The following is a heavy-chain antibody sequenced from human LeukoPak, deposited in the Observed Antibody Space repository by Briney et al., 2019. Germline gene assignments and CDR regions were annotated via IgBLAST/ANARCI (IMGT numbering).Heavy chain of an antibody. V-gene: IGHV1-24*01. CDR2: FDPEDGET. D-gene: IGHD3-16*02. CDR1: GYTFTGYY. CDR3: ATSRYDYVWGSYRSSKYYFDY. Sequence: ASVKVSCTASGYTFTGYYMHWVRQAPGKGLEWMGGFDPEDGETIYAQKFQGRVTMTEDTSTDTAYMELSSLRSEDTAVYYCATSRYDYVWGSYRSSKYYFDYWGQGTLVTVSS. J-gene: IGHJ4*02.